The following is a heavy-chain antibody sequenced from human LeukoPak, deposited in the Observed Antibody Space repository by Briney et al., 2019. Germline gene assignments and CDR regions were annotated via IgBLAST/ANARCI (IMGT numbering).Heavy chain of an antibody. V-gene: IGHV3-23*01. CDR3: ARDRVVGATSDAFDI. CDR1: GFTFTTYA. CDR2: ISGSGGGT. Sequence: GGSLRLSCAASGFTFTTYAMSWVRQAPGKGLEWVSTISGSGGGTYYADSVKGRFTISRDNSKNTLYLQMNSLRAEDTAVYYCARDRVVGATSDAFDIWGQGTMVTVSS. D-gene: IGHD1-26*01. J-gene: IGHJ3*02.